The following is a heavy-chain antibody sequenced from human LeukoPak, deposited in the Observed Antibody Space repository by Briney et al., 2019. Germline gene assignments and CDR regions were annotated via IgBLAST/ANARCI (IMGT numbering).Heavy chain of an antibody. J-gene: IGHJ4*02. CDR2: ISSDGTST. D-gene: IGHD3-10*01. CDR3: ARAWTDGSGKYYNDY. CDR1: GFTFSGYS. Sequence: PGGSLRLSCAASGFTFSGYSMNWVRQAPGKGLEYVSAISSDGTSTFYANSVKGRFTISRDNSKNTLYLQMGSLGTEDMAVYYCARAWTDGSGKYYNDYWGQGTLVTVSS. V-gene: IGHV3-64*01.